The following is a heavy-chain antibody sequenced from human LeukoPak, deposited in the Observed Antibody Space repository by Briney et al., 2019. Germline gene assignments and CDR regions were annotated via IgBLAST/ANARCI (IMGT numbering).Heavy chain of an antibody. CDR2: IYYSGST. D-gene: IGHD3-10*01. J-gene: IGHJ3*02. V-gene: IGHV4-59*01. CDR3: ARAPREVRGAFDI. Sequence: PSETLSLTCTVSGGSISSYYWSWIRQPPGKGLEWIGYIYYSGSTNYNPSLKSRVTISVDTSKNQFSLKLSSVTAADTAVYYCARAPREVRGAFDIWGQGTMVTVSS. CDR1: GGSISSYY.